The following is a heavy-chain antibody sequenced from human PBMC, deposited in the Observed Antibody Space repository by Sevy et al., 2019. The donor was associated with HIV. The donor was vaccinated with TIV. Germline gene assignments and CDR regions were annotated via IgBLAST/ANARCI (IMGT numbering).Heavy chain of an antibody. Sequence: GGSLRLSCAASGFTFSIYYMTWARQAPGKGLEWVANIKSDGSDKYYVDSVKGRFTISRDNAKNSLYLQMNSLIAEDTAVYYCARYGGYIDHWGHGTLVTVSS. J-gene: IGHJ4*01. V-gene: IGHV3-7*01. CDR2: IKSDGSDK. D-gene: IGHD2-15*01. CDR1: GFTFSIYY. CDR3: ARYGGYIDH.